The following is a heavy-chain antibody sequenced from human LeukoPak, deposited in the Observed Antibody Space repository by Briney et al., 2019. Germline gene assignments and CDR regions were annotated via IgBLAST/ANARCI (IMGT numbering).Heavy chain of an antibody. V-gene: IGHV3-23*01. CDR2: ISGSGGST. D-gene: IGHD3-10*01. J-gene: IGHJ5*02. Sequence: GGSLRLSCAAWGFTFSSYAMSWVRQAPGKGLEWVSAISGSGGSTYYADSVKGRFTISRDNSKNTLYLQMNSLRAEDTAVYYCAKGLWFGELSWFDPWGQGTLVTVSS. CDR1: GFTFSSYA. CDR3: AKGLWFGELSWFDP.